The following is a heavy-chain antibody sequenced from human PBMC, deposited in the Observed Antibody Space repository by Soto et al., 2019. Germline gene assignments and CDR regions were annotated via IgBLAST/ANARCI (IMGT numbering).Heavy chain of an antibody. CDR1: GFTFSSYW. Sequence: EVQLVESGGGLVQPGGSLRLSCAASGFTFSSYWMSWVRQAPGKELEWVANIKQDGSEKYYVDSVKGRFTISRDNAKNSLYLQMNSLRAEDTAVYYCARDADLALSWYYFDYWGQGTLVTVSS. CDR2: IKQDGSEK. V-gene: IGHV3-7*05. CDR3: ARDADLALSWYYFDY. D-gene: IGHD6-13*01. J-gene: IGHJ4*02.